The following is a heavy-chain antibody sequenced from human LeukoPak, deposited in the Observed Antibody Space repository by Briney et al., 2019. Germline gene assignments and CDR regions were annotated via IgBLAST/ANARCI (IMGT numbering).Heavy chain of an antibody. V-gene: IGHV4-39*07. CDR1: GGSIRSSTYY. CDR3: ARLKGAYGSGSYIGNWFDP. J-gene: IGHJ5*02. CDR2: IYYSGNT. Sequence: SETQSLTCTVSGGSIRSSTYYWGWIRQPPGKGLQWIGSIYYSGNTYYNPSLSSRVTISVDTSKNQFSLKLSSVTAADTAVYYCARLKGAYGSGSYIGNWFDPWGQGTLVTVSS. D-gene: IGHD3-10*01.